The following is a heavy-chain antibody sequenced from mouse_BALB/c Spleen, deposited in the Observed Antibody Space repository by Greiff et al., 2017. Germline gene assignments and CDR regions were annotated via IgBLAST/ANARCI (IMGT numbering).Heavy chain of an antibody. Sequence: EVKLMESGGGLVKLGGSLKLSCAASGFTFSSYYMSWVRQTPEKRLELVAAINSNGGSTYYPDTVKGRFTISRDNAKNTLYLQMSSLKSEDTALYYCARHEGGSSGYPYFDYWGQGTTLTVSS. CDR3: ARHEGGSSGYPYFDY. CDR2: INSNGGST. CDR1: GFTFSSYY. J-gene: IGHJ2*01. V-gene: IGHV5-6-2*01. D-gene: IGHD3-1*01.